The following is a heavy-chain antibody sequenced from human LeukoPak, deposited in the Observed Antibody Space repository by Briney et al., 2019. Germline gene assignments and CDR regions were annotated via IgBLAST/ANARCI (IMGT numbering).Heavy chain of an antibody. CDR2: ITGSSNNT. CDR1: GFAFSSYA. CDR3: ADFAATGDGY. J-gene: IGHJ4*02. V-gene: IGHV3-23*01. Sequence: PGGSLRLSCAASGFAFSSYAMSWVRQAPGKGLEWVSAITGSSNNTYYADSVKGRFTISRDNSKNTPYLQMNSLRAEDTAVYYCADFAATGDGYWGQGTLVTVSS. D-gene: IGHD2-21*01.